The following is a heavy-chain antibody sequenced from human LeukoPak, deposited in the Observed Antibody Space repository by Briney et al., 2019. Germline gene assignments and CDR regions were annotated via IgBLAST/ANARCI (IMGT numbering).Heavy chain of an antibody. Sequence: SETLSLTCTVSGGSISSGGYYWSWIRQHPGKGLEWIGYIYYSGSTYYNPSLKSRVTISVDTSKNHSSLKLTSVTAADTAVYYCARSGGSESQFDPWGQGTLVTVSS. J-gene: IGHJ5*02. V-gene: IGHV4-31*03. CDR1: GGSISSGGYY. D-gene: IGHD3-10*01. CDR3: ARSGGSESQFDP. CDR2: IYYSGST.